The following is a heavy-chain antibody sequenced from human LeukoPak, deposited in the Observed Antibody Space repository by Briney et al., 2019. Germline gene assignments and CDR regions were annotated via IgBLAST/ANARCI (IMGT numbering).Heavy chain of an antibody. CDR3: ARDVGYCSGGSCYD. V-gene: IGHV4-59*12. CDR1: GGSMSSYY. D-gene: IGHD2-15*01. J-gene: IGHJ4*02. Sequence: PSETLSLTCTVSGGSMSSYYWSWIRQPPGKGLEWIGYIYYSGSTNYNPSLKSRVTISVDTSKNQFSLKLSSVTAADTAVYYCARDVGYCSGGSCYDWGQGTLVTVSS. CDR2: IYYSGST.